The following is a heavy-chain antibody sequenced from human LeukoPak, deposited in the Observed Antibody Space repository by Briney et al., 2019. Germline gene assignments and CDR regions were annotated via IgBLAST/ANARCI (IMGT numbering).Heavy chain of an antibody. J-gene: IGHJ6*03. CDR3: ARFGLPRDYYYMDV. Sequence: GGSLRLSCAASGFTFSDYYMSWIRQAPGKGLEWVSYISSSGSTIYYADSVKGRFTVSRDNAKNSLYLQMNSLRAEDTAVYYCARFGLPRDYYYMDVWGKGTTVTVSS. CDR1: GFTFSDYY. CDR2: ISSSGSTI. D-gene: IGHD3-10*01. V-gene: IGHV3-11*04.